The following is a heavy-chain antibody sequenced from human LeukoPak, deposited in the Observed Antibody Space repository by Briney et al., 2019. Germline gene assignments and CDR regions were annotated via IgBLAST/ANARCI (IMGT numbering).Heavy chain of an antibody. Sequence: ASVKVSCKASGYTFTGYYMHWVRQAPGQRLEWMGWINPTSGGTNYAQKFQDRVTMTRDTSISTAYMELSRLRSDDTAVYYCARDFWSGYARLNWFDPWGQGTLVTVSS. V-gene: IGHV1-2*02. CDR1: GYTFTGYY. CDR2: INPTSGGT. CDR3: ARDFWSGYARLNWFDP. D-gene: IGHD3-3*01. J-gene: IGHJ5*02.